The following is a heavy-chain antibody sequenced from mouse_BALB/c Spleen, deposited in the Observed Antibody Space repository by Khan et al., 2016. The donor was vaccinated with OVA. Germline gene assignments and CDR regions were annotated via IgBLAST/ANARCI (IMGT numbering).Heavy chain of an antibody. J-gene: IGHJ3*01. D-gene: IGHD1-1*02. CDR1: GYTFTDFT. V-gene: IGHV1S137*01. Sequence: VQLQESGAELVRPGVSVKISCKGSGYTFTDFTLHWVKQSHAMSLEWIGVISTYYGDATYNQRFKDKATMTVDKSSSTAYMELARLKSEDSAIYYCKSGVGGNRFAYWGQGTLVTVSA. CDR2: ISTYYGDA. CDR3: KSGVGGNRFAY.